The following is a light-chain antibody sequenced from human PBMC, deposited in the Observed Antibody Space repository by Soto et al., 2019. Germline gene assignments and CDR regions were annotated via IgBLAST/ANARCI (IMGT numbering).Light chain of an antibody. CDR2: EAS. CDR3: QQRSNWPPRIT. Sequence: EIVLTQSPATLSLSPGERATLSCRASQSVETYLAWYQQKPGQAPRLLIYEASNRAAGIPARFSGSGSGTDFTLTISSLEPEDFAVYYCQQRSNWPPRITFGPGTKVDIK. CDR1: QSVETY. J-gene: IGKJ3*01. V-gene: IGKV3-11*01.